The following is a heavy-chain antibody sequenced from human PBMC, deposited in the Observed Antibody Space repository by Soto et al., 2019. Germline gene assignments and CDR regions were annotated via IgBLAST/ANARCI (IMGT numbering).Heavy chain of an antibody. CDR3: ANGEGGNSRGFDY. Sequence: EVQLLESGGGLVQPGGSLRLSCAASGFTFSSYAMSWVRQAPGKGLEWVSAISGSGGSTYYADSVKGRFTISRDNSKNTLYLQMNSLRAEDTAVYYCANGEGGNSRGFDYWGQGTLVTVSS. D-gene: IGHD2-21*02. CDR1: GFTFSSYA. V-gene: IGHV3-23*01. CDR2: ISGSGGST. J-gene: IGHJ4*02.